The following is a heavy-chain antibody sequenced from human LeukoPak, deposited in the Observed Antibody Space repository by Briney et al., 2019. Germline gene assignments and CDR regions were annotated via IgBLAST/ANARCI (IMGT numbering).Heavy chain of an antibody. V-gene: IGHV4-34*01. Sequence: SETLSLPCAVYGGSFSGYYWTWIRQPPGKGLEWIGEINHSGSTKYNSYRKSRVTISVDTYKNQFPLKLSSVTAADTAMYYCARPGVDEYSYGSGSQPRDYWGQGTVVSVSS. CDR1: GGSFSGYY. CDR3: ARPGVDEYSYGSGSQPRDY. CDR2: INHSGST. D-gene: IGHD3-10*01. J-gene: IGHJ4*02.